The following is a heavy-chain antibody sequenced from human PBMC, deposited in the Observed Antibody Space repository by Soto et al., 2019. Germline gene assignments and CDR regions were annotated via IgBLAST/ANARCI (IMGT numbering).Heavy chain of an antibody. CDR1: GFTFTDYW. V-gene: IGHV3-7*04. CDR3: TRDLNHDSGP. D-gene: IGHD1-26*01. Sequence: EVHLVESGGGLVQPGGSLRLSCAASGFTFTDYWMTWVRQAPGKGLEGVANMNPDGSEQYYLDSVKGRFTISRDNAKNSLYLQMNSLRGEDTAVYYSTRDLNHDSGPWGQGTQVIVSS. CDR2: MNPDGSEQ. J-gene: IGHJ5*02.